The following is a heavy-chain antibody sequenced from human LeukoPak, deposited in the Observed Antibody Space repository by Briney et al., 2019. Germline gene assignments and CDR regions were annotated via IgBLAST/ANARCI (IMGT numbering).Heavy chain of an antibody. CDR2: ISSSSSYI. D-gene: IGHD6-13*01. CDR3: ARVVERSSWSWFDY. V-gene: IGHV3-21*01. Sequence: GGSLRLSCAASGFTFSSYAMSWVRQAPGKGLEWVSSISSSSSYIYYADSVKGRFTISRDNAKNSLYLQMNSLRAEDTAVYYCARVVERSSWSWFDYWGQGTLVTVSS. J-gene: IGHJ4*02. CDR1: GFTFSSYA.